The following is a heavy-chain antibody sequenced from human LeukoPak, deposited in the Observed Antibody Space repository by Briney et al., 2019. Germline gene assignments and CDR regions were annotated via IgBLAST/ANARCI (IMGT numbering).Heavy chain of an antibody. CDR2: IASDGSST. Sequence: PGGSLRLSCATSGFTFSSYWMNWVRQAPGKGLVWVSRIASDGSSTTYADSVKGRFSISRDNAKNTLYLQMNSLRVEDTAVYYCARLSIAARPGAFDIWGQGTMVTVSS. V-gene: IGHV3-74*01. D-gene: IGHD6-6*01. CDR1: GFTFSSYW. J-gene: IGHJ3*02. CDR3: ARLSIAARPGAFDI.